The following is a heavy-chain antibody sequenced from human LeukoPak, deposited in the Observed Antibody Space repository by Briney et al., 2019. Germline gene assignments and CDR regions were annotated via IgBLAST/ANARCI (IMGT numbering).Heavy chain of an antibody. D-gene: IGHD3-10*01. CDR3: ARRGLYFDY. V-gene: IGHV3-48*03. CDR2: ISSSGSTI. CDR1: GFTFSTYE. J-gene: IGHJ4*02. Sequence: GGSLRLSCAASGFTFSTYEMNWVRQAPGKGLEWVSYISSSGSTIYYADSVKGRFTISRDNAKNSLDLQMNSQRVEDTAVYYCARRGLYFDYWGQGTLVTVSS.